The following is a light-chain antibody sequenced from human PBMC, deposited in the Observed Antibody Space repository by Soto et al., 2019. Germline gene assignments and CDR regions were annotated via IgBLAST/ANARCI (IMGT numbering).Light chain of an antibody. CDR2: GAS. CDR3: QQGDSFPIT. CDR1: QDIGSW. V-gene: IGKV1-12*01. Sequence: DIQMTQSPSSVSASVGDRVTITCRASQDIGSWLAWYQQKPGKAPDLLIYGASSLQSGLPSRFYGPGSGTDFTLTISTLQTEDFAKYYCQQGDSFPITFGQGTRLEIK. J-gene: IGKJ5*01.